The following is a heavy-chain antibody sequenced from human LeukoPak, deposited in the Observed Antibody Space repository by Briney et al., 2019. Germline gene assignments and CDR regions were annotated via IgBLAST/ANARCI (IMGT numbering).Heavy chain of an antibody. D-gene: IGHD1-26*01. J-gene: IGHJ4*02. CDR1: GFTFSSYA. CDR3: AKEVEGATFYFDY. Sequence: GGSLRLSCAASGFTFSSYAMSWVRRAPGKGLEWVSSISGSGGSTYYADSVKGRFTISRDNSKNTLYLQMNSLRAEDTAVYYCAKEVEGATFYFDYWGQGTLVTVSS. V-gene: IGHV3-23*01. CDR2: ISGSGGST.